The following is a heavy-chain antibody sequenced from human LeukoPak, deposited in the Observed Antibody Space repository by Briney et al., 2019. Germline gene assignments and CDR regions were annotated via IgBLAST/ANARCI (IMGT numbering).Heavy chain of an antibody. D-gene: IGHD3-22*01. CDR1: GGSISSGSYY. CDR2: IYTSGST. Sequence: SETLSLTCTVSGGSISSGSYYWSWIRQPAGKGLEWIGRIYTSGSTNYNPSLKSRVTISVDTSKNQFSLKLSSVTAADTAVYYCARDPGYYDSSGYYYSSDAFDIWGQGTMVTVSS. CDR3: ARDPGYYDSSGYYYSSDAFDI. J-gene: IGHJ3*02. V-gene: IGHV4-61*02.